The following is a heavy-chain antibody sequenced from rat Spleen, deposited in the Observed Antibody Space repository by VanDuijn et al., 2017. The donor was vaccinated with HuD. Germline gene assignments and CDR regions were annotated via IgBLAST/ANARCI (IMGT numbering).Heavy chain of an antibody. CDR3: ARGRMHITGNYFDY. J-gene: IGHJ2*01. CDR1: GFSLTSYN. CDR2: IWTAGST. D-gene: IGHD1-6*01. Sequence: QVQLKESGPGLVQPSQTLSLICTVSGFSLTSYNVHWVRQSTGKGLEWMVVIWTAGSTDYNSALKSRLRLSRDTSKSQVFFKMNSLETEDMASYYCARGRMHITGNYFDYCGQGVMVSVSS. V-gene: IGHV2-30*01.